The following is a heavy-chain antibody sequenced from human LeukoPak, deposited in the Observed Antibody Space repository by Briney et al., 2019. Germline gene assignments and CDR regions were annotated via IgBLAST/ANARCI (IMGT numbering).Heavy chain of an antibody. CDR2: IKQDGSEI. CDR1: GFTFSSYW. D-gene: IGHD5-18*01. V-gene: IGHV3-7*03. Sequence: GGSLRLSCAASGFTFSSYWMSWVRQAPGKGLEWVANIKQDGSEIYSVDSVKGRFTISRDNAKNTLYLQMNSLRAEDTAVYYCAIHTLPRADTGSRWGQGTLVTVSS. J-gene: IGHJ4*02. CDR3: AIHTLPRADTGSR.